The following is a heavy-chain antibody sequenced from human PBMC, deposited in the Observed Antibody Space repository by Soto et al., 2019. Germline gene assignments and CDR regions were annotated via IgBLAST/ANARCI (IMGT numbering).Heavy chain of an antibody. Sequence: EVQLVESGGGLVQPGGSLRLSCAASGFTFNSYWMHWVRQAPGKGLEWVSRINGDGSRADYADSVKGRFTVSRDNAKNTQYLQMSSLRAEDTAVYFCTRDERWLQRHEPFEMWGQGTVVTFSS. CDR2: INGDGSRA. V-gene: IGHV3-74*01. J-gene: IGHJ3*02. CDR1: GFTFNSYW. CDR3: TRDERWLQRHEPFEM. D-gene: IGHD5-12*01.